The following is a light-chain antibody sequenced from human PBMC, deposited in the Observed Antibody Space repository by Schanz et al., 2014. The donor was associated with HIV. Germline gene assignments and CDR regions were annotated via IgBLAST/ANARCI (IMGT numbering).Light chain of an antibody. V-gene: IGLV2-23*02. Sequence: QSALTQPPSASGSPGQSVTISCTGTSSDVGAYNLVSWYQQHPGKAPKLTIYEVNKRPSGVSGRFSGFKSGNTASLTISGLQAGDGAYFYCCSYARRSPVFFGGGPKPTVL. CDR2: EVN. J-gene: IGLJ2*01. CDR3: CSYARRSPVF. CDR1: SSDVGAYNL.